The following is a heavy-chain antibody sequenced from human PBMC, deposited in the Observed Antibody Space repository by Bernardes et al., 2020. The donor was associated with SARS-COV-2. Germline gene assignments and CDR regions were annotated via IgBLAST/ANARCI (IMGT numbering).Heavy chain of an antibody. J-gene: IGHJ4*02. CDR3: AKANRWLVQSFDY. CDR2: ISGSGGST. D-gene: IGHD6-19*01. CDR1: GFPFSSYA. V-gene: IGHV3-23*01. Sequence: GSLRLSCAASGFPFSSYAMSWVRQAPGKGLEWVSAISGSGGSTYYADSVKGRFTIPRDNSKNTLYLQMNSLRAEDTAVYYCAKANRWLVQSFDYWGQGTLVTVSS.